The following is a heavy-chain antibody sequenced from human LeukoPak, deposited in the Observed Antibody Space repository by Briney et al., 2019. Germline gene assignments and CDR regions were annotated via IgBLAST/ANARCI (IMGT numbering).Heavy chain of an antibody. V-gene: IGHV4-4*07. CDR1: GGSISSYY. Sequence: SETLSLTCTVSGGSISSYYWSWIRQPAGKGLDWIGRIYTSGSTNYNPSLKTRVTMSVDTSKNQFSLKLSSVTAADTAVYYCARVKPHYDILTGYYPEYYFDYWGQGTLVTVSS. CDR2: IYTSGST. CDR3: ARVKPHYDILTGYYPEYYFDY. J-gene: IGHJ4*02. D-gene: IGHD3-9*01.